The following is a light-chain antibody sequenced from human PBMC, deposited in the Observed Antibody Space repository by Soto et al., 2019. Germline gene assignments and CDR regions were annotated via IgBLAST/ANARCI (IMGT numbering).Light chain of an antibody. CDR3: QKYNSAPYT. CDR2: ATS. CDR1: QAIRNY. J-gene: IGKJ2*01. V-gene: IGKV1-27*01. Sequence: DIQMTQSPSSLSASVGDRVTIICRGSQAIRNYLAGYQQNPGKVPKLLIFATSALQSGVPSRFSGSGSETDFTLTISSLQPEDVATYYCQKYNSAPYTFGQGTKLQIK.